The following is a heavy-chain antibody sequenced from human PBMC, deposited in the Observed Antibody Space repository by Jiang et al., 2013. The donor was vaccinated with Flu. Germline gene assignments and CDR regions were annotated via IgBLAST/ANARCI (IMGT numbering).Heavy chain of an antibody. D-gene: IGHD1-26*01. V-gene: IGHV4-4*02. CDR1: GSISSGNW. J-gene: IGHJ4*02. CDR2: IYHSGST. CDR3: ARVSSIVGGMVYLEY. Sequence: GSISSGNWWSWVRQPPGRGLEWIGEIYHSGSTNYNPSLKSRVTISVDKSKNQFSLNLSSVTAADTAVYYCARVSSIVGGMVYLEYWGQGTLVTVSS.